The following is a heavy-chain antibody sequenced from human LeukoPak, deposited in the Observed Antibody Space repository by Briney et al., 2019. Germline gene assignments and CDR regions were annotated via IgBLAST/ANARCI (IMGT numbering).Heavy chain of an antibody. CDR3: ARARYHYDSSGSRPISWFDP. V-gene: IGHV4-59*01. Sequence: SETLSLTCTVSGGSISSYYWSWIRQPPGKGLEWIGYIYYSGSTNYNPSLKSRVTISVDTSKNQFSLKLSSVTAADTAVYYCARARYHYDSSGSRPISWFDPWGQGTLVTVSS. J-gene: IGHJ5*02. CDR1: GGSISSYY. D-gene: IGHD3-22*01. CDR2: IYYSGST.